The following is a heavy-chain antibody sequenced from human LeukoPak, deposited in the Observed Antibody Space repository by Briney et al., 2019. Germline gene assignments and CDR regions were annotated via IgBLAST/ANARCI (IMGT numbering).Heavy chain of an antibody. CDR3: AKSNYYDSSGYNGAFDY. Sequence: GESMQISCKGSGYSFTSYWIGWVRQMPGKGLEWMGIIHPGDSDTKYGPSFQGQVTISADKSISTAYLQWRSLKASDTAMYYCAKSNYYDSSGYNGAFDYWGQGPMVTVTS. D-gene: IGHD3-22*01. CDR2: IHPGDSDT. CDR1: GYSFTSYW. J-gene: IGHJ4*02. V-gene: IGHV5-51*01.